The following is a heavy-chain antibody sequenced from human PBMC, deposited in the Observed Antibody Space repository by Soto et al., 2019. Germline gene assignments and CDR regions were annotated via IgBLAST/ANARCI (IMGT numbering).Heavy chain of an antibody. V-gene: IGHV3-23*01. D-gene: IGHD3-10*01. J-gene: IGHJ4*02. CDR3: AKDRDYPRDYFHY. CDR1: GFTFNNYA. CDR2: ISANGQGI. Sequence: EVQLLESGGGLVQPGGSLRLSCAASGFTFNNYAMSWVRQAPGKGLEWVSAISANGQGIYYADSVKGRFIISRDNSKNTVFLHMDSLTAEDTAVYYCAKDRDYPRDYFHYWGQGTLFTVSS.